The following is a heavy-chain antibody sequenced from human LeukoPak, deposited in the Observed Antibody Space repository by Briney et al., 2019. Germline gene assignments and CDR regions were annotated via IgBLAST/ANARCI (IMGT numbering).Heavy chain of an antibody. CDR1: GFAFRTYA. CDR2: ISGRGDST. V-gene: IGHV3-23*01. J-gene: IGHJ4*02. Sequence: PGGSLTLSCAASGFAFRTYAMTWVRQAPARGLEWVAAISGRGDSTYYADSAEGRFTISRDNPKNTLYLQMNSLRAEDTAVYYCARARNNYDSSGYSALDHWGQGTLVTVSS. D-gene: IGHD3-22*01. CDR3: ARARNNYDSSGYSALDH.